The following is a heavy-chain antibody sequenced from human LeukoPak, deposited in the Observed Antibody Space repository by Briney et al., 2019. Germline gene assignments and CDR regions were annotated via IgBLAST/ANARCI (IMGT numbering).Heavy chain of an antibody. CDR2: INHSGST. CDR3: VRGIVVVAAATPGVVDV. D-gene: IGHD2-2*01. CDR1: GGSFSGYY. Sequence: SETVSLTCAVYGGSFSGYYWSWIRQPPGKGLEWIGEINHSGSTNYNPSSKSRVTISADTSKNQFSLKLSSVTAADTAVYFCVRGIVVVAAATPGVVDVWGKGTTVTVSS. J-gene: IGHJ6*04. V-gene: IGHV4-34*01.